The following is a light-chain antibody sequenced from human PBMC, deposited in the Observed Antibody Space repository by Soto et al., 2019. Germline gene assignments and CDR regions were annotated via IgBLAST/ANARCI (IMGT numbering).Light chain of an antibody. J-gene: IGLJ1*01. Sequence: QSALTQPASVSGSPGQSITISCTGTSSDVGGYNYVSWYQQHPGKAPKLMIYEVSSRPSGVSNRSSGSKSGNTASLTISGLQAEDEADYYCSSYTSSTFYVFGAGTKLTVL. CDR3: SSYTSSTFYV. V-gene: IGLV2-14*01. CDR1: SSDVGGYNY. CDR2: EVS.